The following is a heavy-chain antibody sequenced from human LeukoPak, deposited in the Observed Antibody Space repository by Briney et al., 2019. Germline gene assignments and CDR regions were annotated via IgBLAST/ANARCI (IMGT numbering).Heavy chain of an antibody. Sequence: SETLSLTCTVSGGSISSYYWSWIRQSPGRGLEWIGYIYYSGSTNYNPSLKSRVTISVDTSKNQFSLTLSSVTAADTAVYYCARLRNSYDSSGYYVYYFDYWGQGTLVTVSS. V-gene: IGHV4-59*01. CDR1: GGSISSYY. CDR3: ARLRNSYDSSGYYVYYFDY. J-gene: IGHJ4*02. CDR2: IYYSGST. D-gene: IGHD3-22*01.